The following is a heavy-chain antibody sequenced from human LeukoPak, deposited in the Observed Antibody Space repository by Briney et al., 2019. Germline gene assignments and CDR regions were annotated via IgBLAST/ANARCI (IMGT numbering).Heavy chain of an antibody. CDR1: GFTFSSHA. CDR2: ISYDGSNK. CDR3: ARNPGRTLVVVTAVDY. V-gene: IGHV3-30-3*01. D-gene: IGHD2-21*02. J-gene: IGHJ4*02. Sequence: GGSLRLSCAASGFTFSSHAMHWVRQAPGKGLEWVGVISYDGSNKYYGDSAKGRFTITRDNSKNTLYVQMNSLRVEDTAVYYCARNPGRTLVVVTAVDYWGQGTLVTVSS.